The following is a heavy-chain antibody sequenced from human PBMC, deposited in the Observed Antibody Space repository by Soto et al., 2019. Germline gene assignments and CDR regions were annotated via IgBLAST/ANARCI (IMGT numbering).Heavy chain of an antibody. V-gene: IGHV3-30-3*01. Sequence: GGSLRLSWAASGFTFSSYATHWVRQAPGKGLEWVAVISYDGSNKYYADSVKGRFTISRDNSKNTLYLQMNSLRAEDTAVYFCARGSTVLDWLLSHFDYWGQGTMVTVSS. CDR2: ISYDGSNK. CDR3: ARGSTVLDWLLSHFDY. J-gene: IGHJ4*02. CDR1: GFTFSSYA. D-gene: IGHD3-3*01.